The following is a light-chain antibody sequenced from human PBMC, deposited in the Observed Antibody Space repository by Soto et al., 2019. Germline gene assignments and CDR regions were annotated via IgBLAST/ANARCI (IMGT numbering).Light chain of an antibody. CDR1: SSNIGAGYD. Sequence: QSVLTQPPSVSGAPGQRVTISCAGSSSNIGAGYDVHWYQQFPGTAPKLLIYANSNRPSGVPDRFSGSKSGTSASLAITGLQADDEAYYYCQSYDTSLSGAVFGGGPQLTVL. J-gene: IGLJ3*02. CDR3: QSYDTSLSGAV. V-gene: IGLV1-40*01. CDR2: ANS.